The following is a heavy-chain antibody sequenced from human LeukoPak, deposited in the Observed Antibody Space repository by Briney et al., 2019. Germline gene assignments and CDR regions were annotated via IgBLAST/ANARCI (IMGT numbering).Heavy chain of an antibody. V-gene: IGHV4-59*01. CDR1: GGSISGYY. CDR3: ARAADPEGLDY. Sequence: SETLSLTCTVSGGSISGYYWSWIRQPPGKGLEWIGYIYYSGSTNYNPSLKSRVTISVGTSKNQFSLKLSSVTAADTAVYYCARAADPEGLDYWGQGTLVTVSS. CDR2: IYYSGST. J-gene: IGHJ4*02.